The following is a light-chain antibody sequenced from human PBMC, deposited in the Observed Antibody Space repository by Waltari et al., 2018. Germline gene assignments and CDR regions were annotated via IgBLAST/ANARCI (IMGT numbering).Light chain of an antibody. CDR1: QNIDVF. Sequence: DIQMTQSPSSLSASVGDRVTITCRTSQNIDVFLNWYQQKPGKAPSLLIYGASKLRTGAPLRFSGSGSGTDFSLTISGLQPEDAATYFGQESHKTPWSFGQGTKVEIK. J-gene: IGKJ1*01. CDR3: QESHKTPWS. CDR2: GAS. V-gene: IGKV1-39*01.